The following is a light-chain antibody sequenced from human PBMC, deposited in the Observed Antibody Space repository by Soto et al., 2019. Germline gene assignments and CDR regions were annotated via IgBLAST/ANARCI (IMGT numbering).Light chain of an antibody. CDR2: GAS. Sequence: VLTQSPGTLSLSPGERATLSCRASQSVSRYLVWYQQKPGQAPRLLIYGASSRASGIPDRFSGSGSGTDFTLTINRLGPEDSAVYYCHKYGSSPHTFGQGTKLEIK. CDR3: HKYGSSPHT. J-gene: IGKJ2*01. CDR1: QSVSRY. V-gene: IGKV3-20*01.